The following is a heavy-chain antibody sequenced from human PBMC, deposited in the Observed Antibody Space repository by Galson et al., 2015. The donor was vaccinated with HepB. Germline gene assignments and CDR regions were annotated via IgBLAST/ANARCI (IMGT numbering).Heavy chain of an antibody. Sequence: SVKVSCKVSGYTLTELSMHWVRQAPGKGLEWMGGFDPEDGETIYAQKFQGRVTMTEDTSTDTAYMELSSLRSEDTAVYYCATDSGYYDSSGYLGYWGQGTLVTVSS. CDR3: ATDSGYYDSSGYLGY. D-gene: IGHD3-22*01. CDR2: FDPEDGET. V-gene: IGHV1-24*01. CDR1: GYTLTELS. J-gene: IGHJ4*02.